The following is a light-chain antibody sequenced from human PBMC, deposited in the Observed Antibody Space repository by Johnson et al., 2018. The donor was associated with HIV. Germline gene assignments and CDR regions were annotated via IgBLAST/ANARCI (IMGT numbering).Light chain of an antibody. J-gene: IGLJ1*01. Sequence: QSVLTQPPSVSAAPGQKVTISCSGSSSNIGTNSVSWYQQLPGTAPKLLIYENNKRPSGIPDRFSGSKSGTSATLAITGLQTGDEADYYCGAWDSRLSVCVFGPGTKVTVL. CDR1: SSNIGTNS. CDR2: ENN. V-gene: IGLV1-51*02. CDR3: GAWDSRLSVCV.